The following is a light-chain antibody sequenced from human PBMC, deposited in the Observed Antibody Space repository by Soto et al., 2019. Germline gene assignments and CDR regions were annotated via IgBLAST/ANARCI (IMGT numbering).Light chain of an antibody. CDR2: DAA. CDR1: QSISVY. CDR3: QQRSNWPPIT. Sequence: EIVLTQSPATLSLSPGERATLSCRASQSISVYLAWYQQKPGQAPRLLFYDAAIRATGIPARFSASGSGTDFTLTTSSLEPEDVAVYYCQQRSNWPPITFGQGTRL. J-gene: IGKJ5*01. V-gene: IGKV3-11*01.